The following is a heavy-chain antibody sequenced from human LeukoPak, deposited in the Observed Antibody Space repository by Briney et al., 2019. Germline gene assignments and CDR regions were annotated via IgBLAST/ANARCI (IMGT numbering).Heavy chain of an antibody. D-gene: IGHD1-26*01. CDR1: GFPFSSYG. J-gene: IGHJ4*02. V-gene: IGHV3-23*01. Sequence: GGSLRLSCAASGFPFSSYGMHWVRQAPGKGLEWVSAISGSGGSTYYADSVKGRFTISRDNSENTLYLQMNSLRAEDTAVYYCAKDLRQWELDGFDYWGQGTLVTVSS. CDR2: ISGSGGST. CDR3: AKDLRQWELDGFDY.